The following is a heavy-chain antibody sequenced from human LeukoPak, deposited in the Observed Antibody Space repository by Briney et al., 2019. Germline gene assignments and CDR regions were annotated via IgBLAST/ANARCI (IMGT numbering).Heavy chain of an antibody. J-gene: IGHJ6*03. CDR2: FYTSGST. D-gene: IGHD5/OR15-5a*01. Sequence: SQTLSLTCSVSGGSVSSGSYYWSWIRQPAGRGLEWIGRFYTSGSTNYNPSLKSRVTISVDTSKNQFSLKLSSVTAADTAVYYCARGLDYYSYYMDVWGKGTTVTVSS. CDR3: ARGLDYYSYYMDV. V-gene: IGHV4-61*02. CDR1: GGSVSSGSYY.